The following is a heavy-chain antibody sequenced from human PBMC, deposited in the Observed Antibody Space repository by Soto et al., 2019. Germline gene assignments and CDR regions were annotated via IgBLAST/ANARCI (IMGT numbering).Heavy chain of an antibody. D-gene: IGHD6-13*01. Sequence: EVQLLESGGGLVQPGGSLRLSCAASGFTFSRHAMSWVRQAPGKGLEWVSLITSGCDTYYADSVKGRFTISRDNSKNTLYLQMNSLRAEDTAVYYCAKEGTDSSSPLGYFQHWGQGTLVTVSS. CDR3: AKEGTDSSSPLGYFQH. V-gene: IGHV3-23*01. J-gene: IGHJ1*01. CDR1: GFTFSRHA. CDR2: ITSGCDT.